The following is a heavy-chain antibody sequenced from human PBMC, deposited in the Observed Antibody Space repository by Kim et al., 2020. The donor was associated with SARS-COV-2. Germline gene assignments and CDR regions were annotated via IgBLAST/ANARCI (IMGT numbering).Heavy chain of an antibody. D-gene: IGHD3-10*01. Sequence: KGRFTISRDNSKNTLYLQMNSLRAEDTAVYYCAKLTLSTRSGTDYYGMDVWGQGTTVTVSS. V-gene: IGHV3-23*01. CDR3: AKLTLSTRSGTDYYGMDV. J-gene: IGHJ6*02.